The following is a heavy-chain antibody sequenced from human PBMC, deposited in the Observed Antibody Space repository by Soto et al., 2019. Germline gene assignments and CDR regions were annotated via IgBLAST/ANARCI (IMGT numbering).Heavy chain of an antibody. CDR3: ARVFIGPGKEGYYYGMDV. J-gene: IGHJ6*02. CDR2: IYYSGST. D-gene: IGHD3-10*02. V-gene: IGHV4-30-4*01. CDR1: GGSISSGDYY. Sequence: PSETLSLTCTVSGGSISSGDYYWSWIRQPPGKGLEWIGYIYYSGSTYYNPSLKSRVTISVDTSKNQFSLKLSSVTAADTAVYYCARVFIGPGKEGYYYGMDVWGQGTTVTVS.